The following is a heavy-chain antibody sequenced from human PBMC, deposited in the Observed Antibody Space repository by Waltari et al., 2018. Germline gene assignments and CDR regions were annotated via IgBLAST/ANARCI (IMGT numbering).Heavy chain of an antibody. Sequence: DVQLAESGGGLVQPGRSLRLSCTTSGFTFVDYSMNWVRQAPGQGLEWVGFIRSKAYGETKDYAASVRGRFTISRDDSKSIAYLQMNSLKTEDTAIYFCARDLMYGEHPLFDRWGQGTLVTVSS. CDR3: ARDLMYGEHPLFDR. V-gene: IGHV3-49*04. J-gene: IGHJ5*02. CDR2: IRSKAYGETK. CDR1: GFTFVDYS. D-gene: IGHD4-17*01.